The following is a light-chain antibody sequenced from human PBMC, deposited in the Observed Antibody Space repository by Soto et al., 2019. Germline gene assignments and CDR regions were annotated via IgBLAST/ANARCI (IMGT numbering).Light chain of an antibody. J-gene: IGLJ1*01. V-gene: IGLV2-14*01. CDR2: EVT. CDR3: TSYTPYVLPGSV. Sequence: QSVLTQPASVSGSPGQSITISCTGTSSDIGGYNSVSWYQQHPGRAPRLIIYEVTNRPSGVSNRFSASKSGNTASLTISGLQAEDDVDYYSTSYTPYVLPGSVFGTGSIVTVL. CDR1: SSDIGGYNS.